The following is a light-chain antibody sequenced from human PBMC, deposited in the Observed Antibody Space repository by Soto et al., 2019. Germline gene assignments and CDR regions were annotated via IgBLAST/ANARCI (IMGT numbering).Light chain of an antibody. CDR2: EAS. Sequence: QSALTQPACVSGSPGQSSTISCAGTSSDVGSYNLVSWYQQHPGKVPKIMIYEASKRPSGAPNRFSGSKSGNTASLTISGLQAEDEADYYCCSYAGSSTWVFGTGTKVTV. V-gene: IGLV2-23*01. CDR1: SSDVGSYNL. CDR3: CSYAGSSTWV. J-gene: IGLJ1*01.